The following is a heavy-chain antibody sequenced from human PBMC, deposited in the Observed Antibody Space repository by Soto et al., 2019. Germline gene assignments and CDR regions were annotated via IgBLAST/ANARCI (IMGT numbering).Heavy chain of an antibody. CDR1: GYSFTSYW. D-gene: IGHD4-17*01. V-gene: IGHV5-51*01. Sequence: GESLKISCKGSGYSFTSYWIGWVRQMPGKGLEWMGIIYPGDSDTRYSPSFQGQVTISADKSISTAYLQWSSLKASDTAMYYCARHDRYYGDYAGGLGYYYYGMDVWGQGTTVTVSS. J-gene: IGHJ6*02. CDR3: ARHDRYYGDYAGGLGYYYYGMDV. CDR2: IYPGDSDT.